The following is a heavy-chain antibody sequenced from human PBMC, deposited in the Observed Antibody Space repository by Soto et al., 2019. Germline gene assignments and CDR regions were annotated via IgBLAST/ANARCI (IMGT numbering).Heavy chain of an antibody. Sequence: SETLSLTCAVYGGYFSGYDLSWIRQPPGKGLEWIGEINHSGSTNYNPSLKSRVTISVDTSKNQFSLKLSSVTAADTAVYYCARLWSGYYFGYYYYYMDVWAKGTTVTVSS. J-gene: IGHJ6*03. CDR3: ARLWSGYYFGYYYYYMDV. D-gene: IGHD3-3*01. CDR2: INHSGST. CDR1: GGYFSGYD. V-gene: IGHV4-34*01.